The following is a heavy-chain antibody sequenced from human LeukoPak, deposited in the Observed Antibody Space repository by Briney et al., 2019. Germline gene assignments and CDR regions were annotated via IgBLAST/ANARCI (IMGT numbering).Heavy chain of an antibody. Sequence: GASVTVSFKASGYTFNSYAITWVRQAPGQGLEWMGWISTYNGITSYSQKLQGRVTITTDTSSTTAYMELRSLRSDDTALYYCARDRGLRATAGTRIDFWGQGTLVTVSS. J-gene: IGHJ4*02. CDR1: GYTFNSYA. V-gene: IGHV1-18*01. CDR3: ARDRGLRATAGTRIDF. CDR2: ISTYNGIT. D-gene: IGHD6-13*01.